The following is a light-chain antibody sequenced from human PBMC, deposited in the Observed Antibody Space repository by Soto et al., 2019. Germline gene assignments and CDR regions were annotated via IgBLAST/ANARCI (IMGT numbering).Light chain of an antibody. J-gene: IGLJ2*01. CDR1: SGHSNYA. CDR3: QTWDTGISVL. CDR2: LNNDGSH. V-gene: IGLV4-69*01. Sequence: QPVLTQSPSASASLGASVKLTCTLSSGHSNYAIAWHQQQPEKGPRYLMKLNNDGSHSKGDGIPDRFSGSSSGAERYLTISSLQSEDERDYYCQTWDTGISVLFGGGTKLTVL.